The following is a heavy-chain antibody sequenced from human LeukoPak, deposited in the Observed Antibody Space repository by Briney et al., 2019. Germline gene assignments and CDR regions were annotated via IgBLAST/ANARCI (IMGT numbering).Heavy chain of an antibody. CDR1: GGTFANYA. D-gene: IGHD3-3*01. CDR3: AKGHDDFRQFDF. Sequence: GASVKVSCKASGGTFANYAIPWVRKAPGQGLEWMGGIIPIFGTGHSAQKFQGRLTITADESTRTTYMELSSLRSDDTAVYYCAKGHDDFRQFDFWGQGTLVIVSS. J-gene: IGHJ4*02. CDR2: IIPIFGTG. V-gene: IGHV1-69*13.